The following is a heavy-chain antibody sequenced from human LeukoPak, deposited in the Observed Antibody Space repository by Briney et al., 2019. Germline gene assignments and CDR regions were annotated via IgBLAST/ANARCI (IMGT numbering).Heavy chain of an antibody. D-gene: IGHD6-19*01. J-gene: IGHJ4*02. V-gene: IGHV3-23*01. Sequence: GGSLRLSCAASGFTFSSYAMSWVRQAPGKGLEWVSATSGSDGTTYYADSVKGRFTISRDNSKNTLYLQMDSLRVEDTAAYYCVRDAASSGWYLYLDYWGQGTPVTVSS. CDR2: TSGSDGTT. CDR1: GFTFSSYA. CDR3: VRDAASSGWYLYLDY.